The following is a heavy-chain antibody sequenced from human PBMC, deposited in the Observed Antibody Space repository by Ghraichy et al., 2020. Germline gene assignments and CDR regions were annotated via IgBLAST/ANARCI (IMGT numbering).Heavy chain of an antibody. CDR3: ARARITIFGVVSFWFDP. V-gene: IGHV4-30-4*01. CDR2: IYYSGST. J-gene: IGHJ5*02. D-gene: IGHD3-3*01. CDR1: GGSISSGDYY. Sequence: SETLSLTCTVSGGSISSGDYYWSWIRQPPGKGLEWIGYIYYSGSTYYNPSLKSRVTISVDTSKNQFSLKLSSVTAADTAVYYCARARITIFGVVSFWFDPWGQGTLVTVSS.